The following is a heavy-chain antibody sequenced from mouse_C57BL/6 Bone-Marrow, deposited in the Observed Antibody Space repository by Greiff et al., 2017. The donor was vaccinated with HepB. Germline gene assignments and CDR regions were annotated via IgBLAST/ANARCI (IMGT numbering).Heavy chain of an antibody. D-gene: IGHD1-1*01. Sequence: VQVVESGGGLVQPGGSLKLSCAASGFTFSDYGMAWVRQAPRKGPVWVAFISNLAYSIYYADTVTGRFTISRENAKNTLYLEMSSLRSEDTAMYYCARKSPITTVVATDYAMDYWGQGTSVTVSS. CDR1: GFTFSDYG. V-gene: IGHV5-15*01. CDR3: ARKSPITTVVATDYAMDY. CDR2: ISNLAYSI. J-gene: IGHJ4*01.